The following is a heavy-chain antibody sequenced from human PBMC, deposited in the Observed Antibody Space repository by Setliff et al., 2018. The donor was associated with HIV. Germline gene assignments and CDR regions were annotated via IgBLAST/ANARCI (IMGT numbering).Heavy chain of an antibody. Sequence: QAGGSLRLSCAASGFTFSSYGMHWVRQAPGRGLEWVAFIRYDDTFKHYLDSVNGRFTISRDNSRDTMSLQMNSPRVEDTAVYYCAKVLPSHTDGAFDVWGPGTMVTVSS. D-gene: IGHD4-17*01. V-gene: IGHV3-30*02. J-gene: IGHJ3*01. CDR2: IRYDDTFK. CDR1: GFTFSSYG. CDR3: AKVLPSHTDGAFDV.